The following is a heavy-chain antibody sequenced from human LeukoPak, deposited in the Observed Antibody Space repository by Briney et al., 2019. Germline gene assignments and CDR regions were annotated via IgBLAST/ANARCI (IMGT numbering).Heavy chain of an antibody. D-gene: IGHD3-9*01. CDR1: VYSISSGYY. CDR2: IHHSGIT. J-gene: IGHJ4*02. V-gene: IGHV4-38-2*02. Sequence: SETLSLTCTVSVYSISSGYYWGWIRQPPGKGLEWIGSIHHSGITYYNPSLKSRVTISVDTSKNQFSLRVDSVTAADTAVYYCAKGRKDFDTNLGPFDSWGQGILVTVSS. CDR3: AKGRKDFDTNLGPFDS.